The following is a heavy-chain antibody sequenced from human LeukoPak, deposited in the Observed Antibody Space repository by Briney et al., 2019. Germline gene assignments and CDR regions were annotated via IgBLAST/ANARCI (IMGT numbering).Heavy chain of an antibody. D-gene: IGHD4-17*01. CDR1: GFTFRTYW. Sequence: GGSLRLSCATSGFTFRTYWMSWVRQAPGKGLEWVANIKQDGSEKYYVDSVRGRFTISRDNAKNSLYLQMNSLTDGDTAVYYCARGEYGDHSEYFWYWGQGTLVTVTS. V-gene: IGHV3-7*01. J-gene: IGHJ1*01. CDR2: IKQDGSEK. CDR3: ARGEYGDHSEYFWY.